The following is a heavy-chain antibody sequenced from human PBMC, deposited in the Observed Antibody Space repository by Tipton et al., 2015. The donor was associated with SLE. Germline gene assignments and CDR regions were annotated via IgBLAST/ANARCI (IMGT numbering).Heavy chain of an antibody. CDR1: GYTFTSYD. Sequence: QSGAEVKKPGASVKVSCKASGYTFTSYDINWVRQATGQGLEWMGWMNPTSGNTGFAQKFQDRVTMTRNTSISTADMELSSLTPDDTAVYYCALGIISYCSGGSCYSDWGQGTLVTVSS. J-gene: IGHJ4*02. V-gene: IGHV1-8*01. D-gene: IGHD2-15*01. CDR3: ALGIISYCSGGSCYSD. CDR2: MNPTSGNT.